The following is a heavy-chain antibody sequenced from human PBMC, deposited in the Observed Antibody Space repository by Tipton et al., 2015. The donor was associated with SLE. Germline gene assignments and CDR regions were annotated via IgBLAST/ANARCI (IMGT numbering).Heavy chain of an antibody. CDR3: ARSTNWGVADY. CDR1: GDSVSRNSAA. Sequence: GLVKPSQILCAISGDSVSRNSAAWNWIRQSPSRGLEWLGRTYYRSKWYNDYATSVKSRITMNADASKNHFSLQLNSVTPEDTAVYYCARSTNWGVADYWGQGTLVTVSS. V-gene: IGHV6-1*01. J-gene: IGHJ4*02. CDR2: TYYRSKWYN. D-gene: IGHD7-27*01.